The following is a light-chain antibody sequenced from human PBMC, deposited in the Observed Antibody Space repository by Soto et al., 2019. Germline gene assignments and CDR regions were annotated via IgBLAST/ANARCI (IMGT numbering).Light chain of an antibody. V-gene: IGLV2-23*01. Sequence: QSALTQPASVSGSPGQSITISCTGTSSDVGSYNLVSWYQHHPGKAPKLMIYEGSKRPSGVSNRFSGSRSGNTASLTISGLQAEDEANYYCCSYAGSSTFVVFVGGTKLTVL. J-gene: IGLJ2*01. CDR1: SSDVGSYNL. CDR2: EGS. CDR3: CSYAGSSTFVV.